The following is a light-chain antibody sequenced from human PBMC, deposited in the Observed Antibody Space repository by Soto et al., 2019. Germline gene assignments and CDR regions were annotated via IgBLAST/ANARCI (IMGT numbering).Light chain of an antibody. V-gene: IGKV3-15*01. J-gene: IGKJ5*01. CDR3: QQYTGPPTT. Sequence: IVMTQSPATLSVSPGERATLSCRARQTVNSNLAWYQQKPGQAPRLLIYGASTRATGIPARFSGSGSGTDFTLTITRLETEDSAVYFCQQYTGPPTTFGQGTRLEIK. CDR1: QTVNSN. CDR2: GAS.